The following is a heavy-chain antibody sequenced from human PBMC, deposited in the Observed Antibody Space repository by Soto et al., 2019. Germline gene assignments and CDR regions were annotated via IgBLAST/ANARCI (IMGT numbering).Heavy chain of an antibody. V-gene: IGHV4-59*01. CDR2: IYYSGSP. CDR1: GGSFSGYY. Sequence: PSETLSLTCAVYGGSFSGYYCSWIRQPPGKGLEWIGYIYYSGSPNYNPSLKSRVTISVDTSKNQFSLNLSSVTAADTAVYYCARAGAATLSDYWGQGTLVTVSS. D-gene: IGHD2-15*01. CDR3: ARAGAATLSDY. J-gene: IGHJ4*02.